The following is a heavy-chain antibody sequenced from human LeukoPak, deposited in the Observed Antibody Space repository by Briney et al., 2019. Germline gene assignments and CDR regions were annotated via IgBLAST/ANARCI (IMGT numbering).Heavy chain of an antibody. Sequence: SETLSLTCTVSGGSISSYYWSWIRQPPGKGLEWIGYIYYSGSTNYNPSLKSRVTISVDTPKNQFSLKLSSVTAADTAVYYCARADPAVAGFDYWGQGTLVTVSS. D-gene: IGHD6-19*01. V-gene: IGHV4-59*01. CDR1: GGSISSYY. J-gene: IGHJ4*02. CDR3: ARADPAVAGFDY. CDR2: IYYSGST.